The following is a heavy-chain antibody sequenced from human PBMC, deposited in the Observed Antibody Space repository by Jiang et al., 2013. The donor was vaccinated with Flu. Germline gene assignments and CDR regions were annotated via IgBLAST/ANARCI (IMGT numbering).Heavy chain of an antibody. CDR2: ISYDGSNK. CDR3: AKDRLRIAVAWTPYFDY. J-gene: IGHJ4*02. Sequence: SCAASGFTFSSYGMHWVRQAPGKGLEWVAVISYDGSNKYYADSVKGRFTISRDNSKNTLYLQMNSLRAEDTAVYYCAKDRLRIAVAWTPYFDYWGQGTLVTVSS. CDR1: GFTFSSYG. V-gene: IGHV3-30*18. D-gene: IGHD6-19*01.